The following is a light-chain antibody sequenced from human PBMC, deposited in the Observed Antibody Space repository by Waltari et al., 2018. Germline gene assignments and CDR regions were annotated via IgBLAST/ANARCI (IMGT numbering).Light chain of an antibody. CDR1: QGISTY. J-gene: IGKJ3*01. CDR2: AAS. Sequence: DIQMTQSPSSLSASAGDTVTITCRASQGISTYLNWYQHKPGKAPKRLIYAASSLESGVPSRFSGSGSGTDFTLTISSLQPEDFATYYCLQYNSHPFTFGPGTKLDIK. V-gene: IGKV1-17*01. CDR3: LQYNSHPFT.